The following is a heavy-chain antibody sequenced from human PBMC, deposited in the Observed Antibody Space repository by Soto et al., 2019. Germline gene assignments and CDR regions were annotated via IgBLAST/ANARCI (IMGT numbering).Heavy chain of an antibody. CDR3: AREGAHETLVH. J-gene: IGHJ4*02. Sequence: QVQLQESGPGLVKPSGTLSLTCAVSGGSISSSNWWRWVRQPPGKGLEWIGEIYHSGSTNYNPSLESRVTISVDKSQNQFSLKLSSVTAADTAVYYGAREGAHETLVHWGQGTLVTVSS. V-gene: IGHV4-4*02. CDR1: GGSISSSNW. CDR2: IYHSGST. D-gene: IGHD1-26*01.